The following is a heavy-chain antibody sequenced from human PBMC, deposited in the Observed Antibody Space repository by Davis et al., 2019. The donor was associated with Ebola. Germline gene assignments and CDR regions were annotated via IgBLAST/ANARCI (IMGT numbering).Heavy chain of an antibody. CDR2: ISSSSSTI. CDR1: GFTFGVYS. Sequence: GESLKISCAASGFTFGVYSMNWVRQAPGKGLEWVSYISSSSSTIYYADSVKGRFTISRDNSKNTLYLQMNSLRAEDTAVYYCARDSESRDGGEDYWGQGTLVTVSS. J-gene: IGHJ4*02. CDR3: ARDSESRDGGEDY. V-gene: IGHV3-48*01. D-gene: IGHD4-23*01.